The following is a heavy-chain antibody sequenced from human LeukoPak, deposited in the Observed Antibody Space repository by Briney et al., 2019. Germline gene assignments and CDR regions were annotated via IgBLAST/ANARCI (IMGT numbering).Heavy chain of an antibody. CDR2: ISAYNGNT. D-gene: IGHD6-6*01. CDR3: ARDLPELAAAPEPFDY. J-gene: IGHJ4*02. V-gene: IGHV1-18*01. Sequence: ASVKVSCKASGYTFTSYGISWVRQAPGQGLEWMGWISAYNGNTNYAQKLQGRVTMTTDTSTSTAYMELRSLRSDDTAVYYCARDLPELAAAPEPFDYWGQGTLVTVSS. CDR1: GYTFTSYG.